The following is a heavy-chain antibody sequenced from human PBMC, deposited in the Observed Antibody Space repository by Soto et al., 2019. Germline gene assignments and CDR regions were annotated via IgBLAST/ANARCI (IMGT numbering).Heavy chain of an antibody. CDR3: AREGVAAAGTGYYYYYYMDV. J-gene: IGHJ6*03. D-gene: IGHD6-13*01. Sequence: GGSLRLSCAASGFTFSSYSINWVRQAPGKGLEWVANIKQDGSEKYYVDSVKGRFTISRDNAKNSLYLQMNSLRAEDTAVYYCAREGVAAAGTGYYYYYYMDVWGKGTTVTVSS. CDR1: GFTFSSYS. V-gene: IGHV3-7*01. CDR2: IKQDGSEK.